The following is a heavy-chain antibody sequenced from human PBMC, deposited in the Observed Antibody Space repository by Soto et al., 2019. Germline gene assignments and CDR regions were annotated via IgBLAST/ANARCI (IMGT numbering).Heavy chain of an antibody. Sequence: GASVKVSCKASGGTFSSYTISWVRQAPGQGLEWMGMIIPILGIANYAQKFQGRVTITADKSTSTAYMELSSLRSEDTAVYYCARALRAYNWNYRGNWFDPWGQGTLVTVSS. J-gene: IGHJ5*02. CDR2: IIPILGIA. V-gene: IGHV1-69*02. CDR3: ARALRAYNWNYRGNWFDP. CDR1: GGTFSSYT. D-gene: IGHD1-7*01.